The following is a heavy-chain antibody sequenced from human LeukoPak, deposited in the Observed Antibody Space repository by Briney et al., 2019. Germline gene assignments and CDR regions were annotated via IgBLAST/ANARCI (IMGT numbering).Heavy chain of an antibody. CDR1: GFTFSSYW. D-gene: IGHD3-10*01. J-gene: IGHJ5*02. CDR2: IKQDGSQK. Sequence: GGSLRLSCAASGFTFSSYWMSWVRQAPGKGLEWVANIKQDGSQKNYVDSVKGRFTISRDNAKNSLYLQMNSLRVEDTAVYYCASDPPFGGAWGQGTLVTVSS. CDR3: ASDPPFGGA. V-gene: IGHV3-7*01.